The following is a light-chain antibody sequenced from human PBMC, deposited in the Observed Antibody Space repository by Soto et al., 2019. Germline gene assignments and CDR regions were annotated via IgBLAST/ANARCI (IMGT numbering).Light chain of an antibody. CDR3: QQLHSFPPT. Sequence: DIQLTQSPSFLSASVGDRLTITCRASQDISTYLTWYQQNPGKAPKLLIYTASTLQSGVPSRFSGSGSGTEFTLTISSLQPEDFATYYCQQLHSFPPTFAQGTKVEIK. CDR2: TAS. V-gene: IGKV1-9*01. CDR1: QDISTY. J-gene: IGKJ1*01.